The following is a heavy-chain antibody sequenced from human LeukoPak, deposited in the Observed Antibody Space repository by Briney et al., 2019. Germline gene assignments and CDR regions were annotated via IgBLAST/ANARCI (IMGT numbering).Heavy chain of an antibody. CDR3: AKVPCSGGSCLSVYFDL. Sequence: NPGGSLRLSCAASGFTFSSYAMSWVRQAPGKGLEWVSAISGSGGSTYYADFVKGRFTISRDNSKNTLYLQMHSLRAEDTAVYYCAKVPCSGGSCLSVYFDLWGRGTLVTVSS. D-gene: IGHD2-15*01. CDR1: GFTFSSYA. V-gene: IGHV3-23*01. CDR2: ISGSGGST. J-gene: IGHJ2*01.